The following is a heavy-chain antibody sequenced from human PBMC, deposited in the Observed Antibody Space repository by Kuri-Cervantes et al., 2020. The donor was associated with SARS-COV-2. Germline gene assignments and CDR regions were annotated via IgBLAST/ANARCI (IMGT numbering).Heavy chain of an antibody. J-gene: IGHJ4*02. CDR1: GFTFSSYA. CDR3: ARDGYCSSTSCYTDY. V-gene: IGHV3-23*01. Sequence: GESLKISCAASGFTFSSYAMNWVRQAPGKGLEWVSTISGSGGTTFYADSVKGRFTISRDNSKNTLYLQMNSLRAEDTAVYYCARDGYCSSTSCYTDYWGQGTLVTVSS. CDR2: ISGSGGTT. D-gene: IGHD2-2*02.